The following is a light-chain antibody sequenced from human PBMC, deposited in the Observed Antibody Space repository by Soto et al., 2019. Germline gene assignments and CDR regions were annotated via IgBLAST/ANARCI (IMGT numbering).Light chain of an antibody. V-gene: IGLV1-36*01. CDR3: AAWDDSLHGVL. J-gene: IGLJ2*01. CDR2: YDD. Sequence: QSVLTQPPSVSEAPRQRVTISCSGSSSNIGHNSVNWYQQLPGKAPKLLMYYDDLLPSGVSDRFSGSTSGTSASLVISGLQSEDEADYYCAAWDDSLHGVLFGGGTKVTVL. CDR1: SSNIGHNS.